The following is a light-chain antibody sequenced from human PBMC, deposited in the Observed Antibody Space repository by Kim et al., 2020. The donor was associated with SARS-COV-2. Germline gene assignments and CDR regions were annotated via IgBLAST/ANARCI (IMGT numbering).Light chain of an antibody. CDR3: QQSYSPTQIT. CDR2: GAS. CDR1: QNIFTY. J-gene: IGKJ5*01. V-gene: IGKV1-39*01. Sequence: GDRVIISCRASQNIFTYLNWYQWRPGRAPRLLISGASSLHSGVPSRFSGSGSGTDITLTISTLLPEDFATYYCQQSYSPTQITFGQETRREIK.